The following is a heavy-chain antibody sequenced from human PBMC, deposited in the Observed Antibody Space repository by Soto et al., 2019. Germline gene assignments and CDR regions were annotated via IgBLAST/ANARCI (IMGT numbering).Heavy chain of an antibody. CDR2: IKSKTDGGTT. V-gene: IGHV3-15*07. Sequence: GGSLRLSCAAAGCTFSNAWMNWVSPAPGKGLEWVGRIKSKTDGGTTDYAAPVKGRFTISRDDSKNTLYLQMNSLKTEDTAVYYCTTEADFWSGPYYYGMDVWGQGTTVTVSS. CDR1: GCTFSNAW. CDR3: TTEADFWSGPYYYGMDV. J-gene: IGHJ6*02. D-gene: IGHD3-3*01.